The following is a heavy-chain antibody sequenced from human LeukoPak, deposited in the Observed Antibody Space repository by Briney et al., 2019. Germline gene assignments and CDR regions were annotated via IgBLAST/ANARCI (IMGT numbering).Heavy chain of an antibody. CDR2: IYYSGST. CDR1: GGSISSGGYY. V-gene: IGHV4-31*03. J-gene: IGHJ6*02. D-gene: IGHD2-2*01. CDR3: ARAYCSSTSCPGYYYYGMDV. Sequence: PSETLSLTCTVSGGSISSGGYYWSWIRQHPGKGLEWIGYIYYSGSTYYNPSLKSRVTISVDTSKNQFSLKLSSVTAADTAVYYCARAYCSSTSCPGYYYYGMDVWGQGTTVTVSS.